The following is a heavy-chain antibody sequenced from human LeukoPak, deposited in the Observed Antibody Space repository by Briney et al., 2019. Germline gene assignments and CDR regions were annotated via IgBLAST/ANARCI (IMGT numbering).Heavy chain of an antibody. Sequence: GGSLRLSCAASGFTFSSYNMNWVRQAPGKGLGWVSSISSSSSYIYYADSVKGRFTISRDNAKNSLYLQMNSLRAEDTAVYYCARDYSGTYPFDYWGQGTLVTVSS. V-gene: IGHV3-21*01. CDR2: ISSSSSYI. CDR3: ARDYSGTYPFDY. J-gene: IGHJ4*02. D-gene: IGHD1-26*01. CDR1: GFTFSSYN.